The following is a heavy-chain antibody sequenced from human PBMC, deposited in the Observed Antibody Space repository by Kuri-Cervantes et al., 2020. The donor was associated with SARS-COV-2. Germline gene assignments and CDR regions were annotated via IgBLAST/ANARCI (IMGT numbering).Heavy chain of an antibody. CDR3: ARGITAVVDY. CDR2: ISPKNGNT. Sequence: ASVKVSCKASGYTFITFDINWVRQATGQGLEWMGWISPKNGNTDFAQNFQGRIAFTRDTSINPVYMELSSLTSEDMAVYYGARGITAVVDYWCQGTLVTVSS. J-gene: IGHJ4*02. V-gene: IGHV1-8*03. D-gene: IGHD2-2*01. CDR1: GYTFITFD.